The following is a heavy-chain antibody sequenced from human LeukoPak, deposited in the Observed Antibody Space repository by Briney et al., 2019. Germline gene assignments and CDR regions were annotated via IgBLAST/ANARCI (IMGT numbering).Heavy chain of an antibody. CDR3: ATERGRYCSSTSCSMANAFDI. J-gene: IGHJ3*02. CDR1: GGSISSGSYY. CDR2: IYTSGST. V-gene: IGHV4-61*02. D-gene: IGHD2-2*01. Sequence: SQTLSLTRTVSGGSISSGSYYWSWIRQPAGKGLEWIGRIYTSGSTNYNPSLKSRVTISVDTSKNQFSLKLSSVTAADTAVYYCATERGRYCSSTSCSMANAFDIWGQGTMVTVSS.